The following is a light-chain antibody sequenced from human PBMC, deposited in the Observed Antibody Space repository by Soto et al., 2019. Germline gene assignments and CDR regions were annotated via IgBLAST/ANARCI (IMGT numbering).Light chain of an antibody. CDR1: QSVSTY. V-gene: IGKV3-11*01. CDR3: QQRSNWPKT. CDR2: DAS. Sequence: EIVLAQSPATLSLSXGEGATRTXXASQSVSTYLAWYQQKPGQAPRLLIYDASNRDTGIPARFSGSGSGTEFTLTISSLEPADFAVYYCQQRSNWPKTFGQGTKV. J-gene: IGKJ1*01.